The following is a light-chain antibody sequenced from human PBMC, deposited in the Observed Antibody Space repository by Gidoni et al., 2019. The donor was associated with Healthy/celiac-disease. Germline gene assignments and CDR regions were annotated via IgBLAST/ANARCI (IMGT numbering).Light chain of an antibody. Sequence: DIQMTQSPSSLSASVGDRVTITSRARQSISSYLNWYQQKPGKAPKLLIYAASSLQRGVPSRFSGSGSGTDFTLTISSLQPEDFATYYCQQSYSTPSSFGQGTRLEIK. V-gene: IGKV1-39*01. CDR1: QSISSY. CDR3: QQSYSTPSS. J-gene: IGKJ2*04. CDR2: AAS.